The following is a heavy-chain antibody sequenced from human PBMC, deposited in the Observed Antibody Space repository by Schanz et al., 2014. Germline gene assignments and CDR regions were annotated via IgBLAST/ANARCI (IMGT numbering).Heavy chain of an antibody. CDR1: GGSISSSDW. CDR3: ARDPLSGYNWFDP. D-gene: IGHD6-25*01. J-gene: IGHJ5*02. V-gene: IGHV4-4*02. CDR2: IYHSGST. Sequence: QVQLQESGPGLVKPSGTLSLTCAVSGGSISSSDWWSWVRQPPGKGLEWIGEIYHSGSTNYNPSLKRRAPIYLAPSKSEFSLKRLSVTAADTAVYYCARDPLSGYNWFDPWGQGSLVTVSS.